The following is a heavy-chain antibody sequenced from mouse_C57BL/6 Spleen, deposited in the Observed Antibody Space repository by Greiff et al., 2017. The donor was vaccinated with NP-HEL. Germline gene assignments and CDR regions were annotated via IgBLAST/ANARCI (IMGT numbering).Heavy chain of an antibody. D-gene: IGHD4-1*01. Sequence: VQLQQPGAELVKPGASVKMSCKASGYTFTSYWITWVKQRPGQGLEWIGDIYPGSGSTNYNEKFKSKATLTVDTSSSTAYMQLSSLTSEDSAVYYCAKGPELGPYAMDYWGQGTSVTVSS. CDR2: IYPGSGST. J-gene: IGHJ4*01. CDR1: GYTFTSYW. V-gene: IGHV1-55*01. CDR3: AKGPELGPYAMDY.